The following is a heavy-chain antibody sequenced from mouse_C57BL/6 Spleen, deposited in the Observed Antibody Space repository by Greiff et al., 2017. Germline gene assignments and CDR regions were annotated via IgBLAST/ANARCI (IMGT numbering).Heavy chain of an antibody. CDR1: GYTFTSYW. D-gene: IGHD2-5*01. Sequence: QVQLQQPGAELVKPGASVKMSCTASGYTFTSYWITWVKQRPGQGLEWIGDLYPGSGRTNYTEKFTSKATLTVDTSSSTAYMQLSRLTSEASAVYYCARLHSNYGYFDVWGTGTTVTVSS. CDR3: ARLHSNYGYFDV. V-gene: IGHV1-55*01. CDR2: LYPGSGRT. J-gene: IGHJ1*03.